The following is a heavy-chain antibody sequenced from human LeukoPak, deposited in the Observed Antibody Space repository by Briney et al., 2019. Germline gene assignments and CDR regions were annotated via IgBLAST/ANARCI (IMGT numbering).Heavy chain of an antibody. D-gene: IGHD3-10*01. CDR2: ISNSGGST. CDR3: ARDSGSGSYLSY. Sequence: PGGSLRLSYAASGFTFSSYDMSWVRQAPGKGLEWVSAISNSGGSTYYADSVKGRFTISRDNSKNTLYLQMNTLRAEDTAVYYCARDSGSGSYLSYWGQGTLVTVSS. J-gene: IGHJ4*02. CDR1: GFTFSSYD. V-gene: IGHV3-23*01.